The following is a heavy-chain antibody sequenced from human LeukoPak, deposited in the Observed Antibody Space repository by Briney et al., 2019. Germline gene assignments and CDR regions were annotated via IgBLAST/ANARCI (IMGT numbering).Heavy chain of an antibody. D-gene: IGHD4-17*01. J-gene: IGHJ4*02. V-gene: IGHV3-21*01. Sequence: GGSLRLSCSASGFTFSDYDMNWVRQAPGKGLEWVSSISSNGDYIYYADSLKGRFTISRDNAKNSLYLQMNSLRAEDTAVYYCARDRYGDYANDYWGQGTLVTVSS. CDR2: ISSNGDYI. CDR1: GFTFSDYD. CDR3: ARDRYGDYANDY.